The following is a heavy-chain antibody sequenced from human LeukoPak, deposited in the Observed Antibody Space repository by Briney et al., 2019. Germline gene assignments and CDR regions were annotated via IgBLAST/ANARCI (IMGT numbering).Heavy chain of an antibody. D-gene: IGHD4-17*01. CDR1: GGSISSSNW. CDR3: ARDKYGDYGAFDY. V-gene: IGHV4-4*02. CDR2: IYHSGST. J-gene: IGHJ4*02. Sequence: SGTLSLTCAVSGGSISSSNWWSWVRQPPGKGLEWIGEIYHSGSTNYNPSLKSRVTISVDKSKNQFSLKLSSVTAAGTAVYYCARDKYGDYGAFDYWGQGTLVTASS.